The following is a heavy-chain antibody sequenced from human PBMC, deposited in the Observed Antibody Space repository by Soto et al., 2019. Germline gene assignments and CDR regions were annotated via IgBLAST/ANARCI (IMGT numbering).Heavy chain of an antibody. J-gene: IGHJ5*02. V-gene: IGHV4-61*01. Sequence: SETLSLTCTVSGGSVSSGSYYWSWIRQPPGKGLEWIGEIYYSGSTNYNPSLKSRVTLSVDTSNNQFSLTLTSVTAADTAVYFCARTGKFYYYDTTGLPFDPWGPGILVTGSS. CDR1: GGSVSSGSYY. CDR3: ARTGKFYYYDTTGLPFDP. D-gene: IGHD3-22*01. CDR2: IYYSGST.